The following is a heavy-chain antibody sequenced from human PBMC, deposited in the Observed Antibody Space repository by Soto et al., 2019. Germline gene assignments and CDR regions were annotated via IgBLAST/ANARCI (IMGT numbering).Heavy chain of an antibody. D-gene: IGHD3-16*01. Sequence: SETLSLTCAVYGGSFSGYYWSWIRQPPGKGLEWIGEINHSGSTNYNPSLKSRVTISVDTSKNQFSLKLSSVTAADTAVYYCARDTRFPDYVWGSYFDYYYGMDVWGQGTTVTVSS. J-gene: IGHJ6*02. CDR1: GGSFSGYY. V-gene: IGHV4-34*01. CDR3: ARDTRFPDYVWGSYFDYYYGMDV. CDR2: INHSGST.